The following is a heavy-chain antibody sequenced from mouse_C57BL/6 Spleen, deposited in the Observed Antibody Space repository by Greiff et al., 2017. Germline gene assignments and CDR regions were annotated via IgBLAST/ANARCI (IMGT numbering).Heavy chain of an antibody. J-gene: IGHJ2*01. CDR1: GYAFSSYW. CDR3: AREVYGSSYFDY. D-gene: IGHD1-1*01. CDR2: IYPGDGDT. Sequence: QVQLQQSGAELVKPGASVKISCKASGYAFSSYWMNWVKQRPGKGLEWIGQIYPGDGDTNYNGKFKGKATLTADKSSSTAYMQLSSLTSEDSAVYFCAREVYGSSYFDYWGQGTTLTVSS. V-gene: IGHV1-80*01.